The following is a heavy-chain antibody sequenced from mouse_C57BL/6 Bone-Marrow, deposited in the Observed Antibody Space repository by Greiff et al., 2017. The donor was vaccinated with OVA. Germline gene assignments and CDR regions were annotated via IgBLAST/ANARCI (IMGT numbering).Heavy chain of an antibody. CDR2: INPSSGYT. D-gene: IGHD2-4*01. V-gene: IGHV1-7*01. CDR1: GYTFTSYW. J-gene: IGHJ2*01. Sequence: QVQLQQSGAELAKPGASVKLSCKASGYTFTSYWMHWVKQRPGQGLEWIGYINPSSGYTKYNQKFKDKATLPADKSSSTAYMPLSSLTYEDSAVYYCARDYYDYDGVSWGQGTTLTVSS. CDR3: ARDYYDYDGVS.